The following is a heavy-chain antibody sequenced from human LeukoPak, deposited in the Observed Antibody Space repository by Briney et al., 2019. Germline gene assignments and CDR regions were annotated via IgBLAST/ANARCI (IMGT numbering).Heavy chain of an antibody. Sequence: GGSLRLSCAASGFTFRSFGMHWVRQAPGKGLEWVAVIWSDGSNKYYADSVKGRFTISRDNSKNTLYLQMNSLRAEDTAVYYCAKDIAAAGTIGLFDYWGQGTLVTVSS. CDR2: IWSDGSNK. J-gene: IGHJ4*02. CDR1: GFTFRSFG. CDR3: AKDIAAAGTIGLFDY. D-gene: IGHD6-13*01. V-gene: IGHV3-30*02.